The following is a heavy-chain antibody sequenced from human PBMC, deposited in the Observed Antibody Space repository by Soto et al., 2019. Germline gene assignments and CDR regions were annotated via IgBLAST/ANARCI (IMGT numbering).Heavy chain of an antibody. CDR1: GYTFTSYG. V-gene: IGHV1-18*01. CDR3: AIQDGGVVY. CDR2: ISAYNGNT. Sequence: ASVKVSCKASGYTFTSYGFSWVRQAPGQGLEWMGWISAYNGNTNFARKLQGRVTMTTDTSTSTAYMELRNLKSDDTVVYYCAIQDGGVVYWGQGTLVTVSS. J-gene: IGHJ4*02. D-gene: IGHD3-16*01.